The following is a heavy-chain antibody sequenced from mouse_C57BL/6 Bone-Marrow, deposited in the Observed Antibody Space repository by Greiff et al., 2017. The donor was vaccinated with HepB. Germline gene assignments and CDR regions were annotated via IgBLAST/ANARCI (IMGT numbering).Heavy chain of an antibody. Sequence: QVQLQQPGAELVKPGASVKLSCKASGYTFTSYWMHWVKQRPGQGLEWIGMIHPNSGSTNYNEKFKSKATLTVDKSSSTAYMQLSSLTSEDSAVYYCARPITTVVATNYYAMDYWGQGTSVTGSS. CDR3: ARPITTVVATNYYAMDY. V-gene: IGHV1-64*01. CDR2: IHPNSGST. CDR1: GYTFTSYW. D-gene: IGHD1-1*01. J-gene: IGHJ4*01.